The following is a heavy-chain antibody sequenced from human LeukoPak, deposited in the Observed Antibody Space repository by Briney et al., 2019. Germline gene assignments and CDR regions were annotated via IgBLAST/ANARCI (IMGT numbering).Heavy chain of an antibody. D-gene: IGHD3-3*01. Sequence: GGSLRLSCAASGFTFSTSWMTWVRQAPGKGLDWLGNINPDGSRINYVDSVKGRFTFSRDNAKNSLFLQMNSLRAEDTAVYYCARGNDFGVDRWGDAFDIWGQGTMVTVSS. V-gene: IGHV3-7*01. CDR1: GFTFSTSW. J-gene: IGHJ3*02. CDR2: INPDGSRI. CDR3: ARGNDFGVDRWGDAFDI.